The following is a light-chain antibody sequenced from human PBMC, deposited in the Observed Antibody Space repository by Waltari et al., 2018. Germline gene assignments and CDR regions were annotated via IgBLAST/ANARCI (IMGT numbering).Light chain of an antibody. Sequence: DIQMTQSPSSLAASVGDSVTITCRASQGISKFLGWFRQKTGKAPESLIYGASSLQSGGQARFSGSGAGTDFTLTISSLQPEDFASYYCQQYKTFPLTFGGGTKVEIK. CDR3: QQYKTFPLT. CDR2: GAS. CDR1: QGISKF. J-gene: IGKJ4*01. V-gene: IGKV1-16*01.